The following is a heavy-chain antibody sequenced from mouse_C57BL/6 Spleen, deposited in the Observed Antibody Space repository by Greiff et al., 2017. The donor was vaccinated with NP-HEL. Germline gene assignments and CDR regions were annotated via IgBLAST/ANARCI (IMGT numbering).Heavy chain of an antibody. Sequence: VHVKQSVAELVRPGASVKLSCTASGFNIKNTYMHWVKQRPEQGLEWIGRIDPANGNTKYAPKFQGKATITADTSSNTAYLQLSSLTSEDTAIYYCASGGTGSYYFDYWGQGTTLTVSS. D-gene: IGHD4-1*01. J-gene: IGHJ2*01. V-gene: IGHV14-3*01. CDR3: ASGGTGSYYFDY. CDR1: GFNIKNTY. CDR2: IDPANGNT.